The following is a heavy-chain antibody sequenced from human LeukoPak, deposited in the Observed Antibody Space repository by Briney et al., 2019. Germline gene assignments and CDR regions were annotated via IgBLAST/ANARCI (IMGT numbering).Heavy chain of an antibody. J-gene: IGHJ6*02. CDR1: GDSVSSNSAA. CDR2: TFYRSKWYN. Sequence: SRTLSLTCAISGDSVSSNSAAWNWIRQSPSRGLEWLGRTFYRSKWYNDYAVSVKSRITINPVTSKNQFSLQLNSVNPEDTAVYYCARDSDVSGWYGGPYYYYAMDVWDQGTTVTVSS. CDR3: ARDSDVSGWYGGPYYYYAMDV. D-gene: IGHD6-19*01. V-gene: IGHV6-1*01.